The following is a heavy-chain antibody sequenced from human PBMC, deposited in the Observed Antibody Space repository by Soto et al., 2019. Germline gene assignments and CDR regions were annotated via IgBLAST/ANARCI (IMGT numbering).Heavy chain of an antibody. V-gene: IGHV3-23*01. CDR1: GFTFSSYA. D-gene: IGHD6-19*01. CDR3: AREKYSSGFFDY. Sequence: PGGSLRLSCAASGFTFSSYAMSWVRQAPGKGLEWVSAISGSDGRTYYADYVKGRFTISRDNFKNTLNLQMNSLRAEDTAIYYCAREKYSSGFFDYWGQGTLVTVSS. J-gene: IGHJ4*02. CDR2: ISGSDGRT.